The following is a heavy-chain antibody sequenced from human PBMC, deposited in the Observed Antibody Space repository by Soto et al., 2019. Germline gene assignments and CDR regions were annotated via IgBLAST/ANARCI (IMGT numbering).Heavy chain of an antibody. D-gene: IGHD3-3*01. Sequence: PGGSLRLSCAASGFTFSSYAMSWVRRAPGKGLEWVSAISGSGGSTYYANSVKGRFTISRDNSKNTLYLQMNSLRAEDAAVYYCAKVREVGFLEWFPPPYFDYWGQGTLVTVSS. CDR3: AKVREVGFLEWFPPPYFDY. J-gene: IGHJ4*02. CDR1: GFTFSSYA. CDR2: ISGSGGST. V-gene: IGHV3-23*01.